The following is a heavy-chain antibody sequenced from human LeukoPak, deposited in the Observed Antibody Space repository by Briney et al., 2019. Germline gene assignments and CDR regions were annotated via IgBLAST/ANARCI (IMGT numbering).Heavy chain of an antibody. Sequence: GGSLRLSCAASGFTFSSYWMSWVRQAPGKGLEWVANIKQDGSQKYYVDSVKGRFTISRDNAKNSLYLQTNSLRAEDTAVYYCARDWNDDGGGKRMDVWGQGTTVTVSS. CDR3: ARDWNDDGGGKRMDV. V-gene: IGHV3-7*05. CDR1: GFTFSSYW. D-gene: IGHD1-1*01. J-gene: IGHJ6*02. CDR2: IKQDGSQK.